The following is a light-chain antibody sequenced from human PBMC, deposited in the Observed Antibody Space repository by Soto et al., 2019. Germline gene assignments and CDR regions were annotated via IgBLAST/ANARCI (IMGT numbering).Light chain of an antibody. J-gene: IGLJ1*01. V-gene: IGLV1-51*01. CDR2: DNN. CDR1: SSNIGNNF. CDR3: GSWDSSLTYV. Sequence: QSVLTQPPSVSAAPGQKVTISCSGSSSNIGNNFVTWYQQLPGTAPKLLIYDNNKRPSGIPDRFSGSQSGTSATLGITGLQTGDEAVYYCGSWDSSLTYVFGTGTMV.